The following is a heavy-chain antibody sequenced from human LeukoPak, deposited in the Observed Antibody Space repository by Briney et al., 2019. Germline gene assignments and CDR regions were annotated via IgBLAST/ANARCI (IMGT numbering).Heavy chain of an antibody. CDR3: AKDVAYYGSGSYYSD. D-gene: IGHD3-10*01. J-gene: IGHJ4*02. V-gene: IGHV3-30*18. CDR2: ISNDGIRK. CDR1: GFIFSSYG. Sequence: SGRSLRLSCAASGFIFSSYGMHWDRQAPGKGLEWVAVISNDGIRKYYADSVKGRFTISRDNSKNTLYLQMNSLRVEDTAVYYCAKDVAYYGSGSYYSDWGQGTLVTVSS.